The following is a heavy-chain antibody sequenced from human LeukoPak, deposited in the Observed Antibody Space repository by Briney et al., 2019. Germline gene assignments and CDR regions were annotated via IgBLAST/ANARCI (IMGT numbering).Heavy chain of an antibody. J-gene: IGHJ6*02. CDR3: ARGGGLDV. Sequence: QPGGSLRLSCAASGFTFSSYWMNWARQAPGKGLEWVASINHNGNVNYYVDSVKGRFTISRDNGKNSLYLQMSNLRAEDTAVYFCARGGGLDVWGQGATVTVSS. D-gene: IGHD3-16*01. CDR1: GFTFSSYW. CDR2: INHNGNVN. V-gene: IGHV3-7*03.